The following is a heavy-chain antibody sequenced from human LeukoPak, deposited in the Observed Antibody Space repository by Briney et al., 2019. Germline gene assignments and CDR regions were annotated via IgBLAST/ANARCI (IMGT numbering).Heavy chain of an antibody. CDR3: ARDRRYYYGSGKSFDY. D-gene: IGHD3-10*01. J-gene: IGHJ4*02. Sequence: GASVKVSCKASGGTFSSYAISWVRQAPGQGLEWMGRIIPILGIANYAQKFQGRVTITADKSTSTAYMELSSLRSEDTAVYYWARDRRYYYGSGKSFDYWGQGTLVTVSS. CDR1: GGTFSSYA. CDR2: IIPILGIA. V-gene: IGHV1-69*04.